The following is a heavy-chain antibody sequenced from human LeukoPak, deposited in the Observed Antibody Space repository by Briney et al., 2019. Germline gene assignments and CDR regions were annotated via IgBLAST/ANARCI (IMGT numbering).Heavy chain of an antibody. CDR3: ARADVDILTAYYYMDV. CDR1: GYTFTSYY. D-gene: IGHD3-9*01. V-gene: IGHV1-46*01. Sequence: ASVKVSCKASGYTFTSYYMHWVRQAPGQGLEWMGIINPSGGSTSYAQKFQGRVTMTRNTSISTAYMELSSLRSDDTAVYYCARADVDILTAYYYMDVWGKGTTVTISS. CDR2: INPSGGST. J-gene: IGHJ6*03.